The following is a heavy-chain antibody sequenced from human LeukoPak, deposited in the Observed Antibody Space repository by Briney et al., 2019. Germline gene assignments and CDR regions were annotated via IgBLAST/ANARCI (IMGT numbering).Heavy chain of an antibody. CDR2: ISSSGSPI. CDR1: GFTFSSYE. CDR3: ASKMDIVVVPAAPRGYYYYGMDV. V-gene: IGHV3-48*03. J-gene: IGHJ6*02. Sequence: GGSLRLSCAASGFTFSSYEMNWVRQAPGKGLEWVSYISSSGSPIYYADSVKGRFTISRDNAKNSLYLQMNSLRAEDTAVYYCASKMDIVVVPAAPRGYYYYGMDVWGQGTTVTVSS. D-gene: IGHD2-2*03.